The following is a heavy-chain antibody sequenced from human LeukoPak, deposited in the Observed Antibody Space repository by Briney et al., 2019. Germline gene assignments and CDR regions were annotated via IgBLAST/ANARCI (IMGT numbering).Heavy chain of an antibody. J-gene: IGHJ6*03. V-gene: IGHV3-7*04. CDR2: IKQDGSEK. D-gene: IGHD6-19*01. CDR3: ARGSSGWYWDYYYYMDV. CDR1: GFIFKTYW. Sequence: GGSLRLSCSASGFIFKTYWMTWVRQVPGKGLEWVANIKQDGSEKYYLDSVKGRFTISRDNAKNSLYLQMNSLRAEDTAVYYCARGSSGWYWDYYYYMDVWGKGTTVTVSS.